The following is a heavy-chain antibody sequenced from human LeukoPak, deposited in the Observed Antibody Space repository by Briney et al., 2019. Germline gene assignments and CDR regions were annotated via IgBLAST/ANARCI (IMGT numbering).Heavy chain of an antibody. CDR1: GFTFTTYA. V-gene: IGHV3-30-3*01. CDR3: ARDPSQGDS. Sequence: PGRSLRLPCAASGFTFTTYAMHWVRQAPGKGLEWVTVISYDGSTKYYGDSVKGRFTISRDNANNTLYLQMNSLRAEDTAVYYCARDPSQGDSWGLGTLVTVSS. CDR2: ISYDGSTK. J-gene: IGHJ4*02.